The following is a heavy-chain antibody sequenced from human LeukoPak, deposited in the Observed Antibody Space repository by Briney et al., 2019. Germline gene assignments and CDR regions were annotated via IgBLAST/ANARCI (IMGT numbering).Heavy chain of an antibody. D-gene: IGHD5-24*01. CDR1: GYTFTSYG. V-gene: IGHV1-18*01. Sequence: ASVKVSCKASGYTFTSYGISWVRQAPGQGLEWMGWISAYNGNTNYAQKLQGRVTMTTDTSTSTAYMELRSLRSDDTAVYYCARDLEMATRGGFDYWGQGTLVTVSS. CDR2: ISAYNGNT. CDR3: ARDLEMATRGGFDY. J-gene: IGHJ4*02.